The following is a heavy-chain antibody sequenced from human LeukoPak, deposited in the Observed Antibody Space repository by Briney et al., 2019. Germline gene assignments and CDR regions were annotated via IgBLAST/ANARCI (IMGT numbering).Heavy chain of an antibody. Sequence: GGSLRLSCAASAFSFSDYAMGWVRQAPGKGLGWVSSISGSGGSTYYADSVKGRFTISRENSKNTLYLQMNNLRAEDTAVYYCAIDGVFTNGGFDSWGQGTLVTVSS. CDR3: AIDGVFTNGGFDS. CDR2: ISGSGGST. J-gene: IGHJ4*02. D-gene: IGHD3-10*01. CDR1: AFSFSDYA. V-gene: IGHV3-23*01.